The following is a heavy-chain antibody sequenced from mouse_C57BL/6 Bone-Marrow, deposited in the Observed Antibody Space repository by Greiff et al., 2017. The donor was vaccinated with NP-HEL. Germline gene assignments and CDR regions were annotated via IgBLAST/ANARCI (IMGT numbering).Heavy chain of an antibody. J-gene: IGHJ2*01. CDR3: ARRYDYDVDFDY. CDR2: INSDGGST. D-gene: IGHD2-4*01. Sequence: DVKLVESGGGLVQPGESLKLSCESNEYEFPSHDMSWVRKTPEKRLELVAAINSDGGSTYYPDTMERRFIISRDNTKKTLYLQMSSLRSEDTALYYCARRYDYDVDFDYWGQGTTRTVSS. V-gene: IGHV5-2*03. CDR1: EYEFPSHD.